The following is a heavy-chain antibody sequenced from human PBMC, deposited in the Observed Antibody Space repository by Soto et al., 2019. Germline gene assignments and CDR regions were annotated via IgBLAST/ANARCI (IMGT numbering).Heavy chain of an antibody. V-gene: IGHV3-15*01. CDR3: TTGIVATTSETLLDY. D-gene: IGHD5-12*01. Sequence: GGSLRLSCSASGFTFSNDWMSWVRQAPGKGLEWVGRIKSKTDGGTTDYAAPVKGRFTISRDDSKNTLYLQMNSLKTEDTAVYYCTTGIVATTSETLLDYWGQGTLVTV. CDR1: GFTFSNDW. J-gene: IGHJ4*02. CDR2: IKSKTDGGTT.